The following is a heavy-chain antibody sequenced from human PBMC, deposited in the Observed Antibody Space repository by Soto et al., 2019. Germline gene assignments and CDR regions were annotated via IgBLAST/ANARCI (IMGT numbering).Heavy chain of an antibody. D-gene: IGHD4-17*01. CDR3: ARDTTVTTWMGNWFDP. V-gene: IGHV4-4*07. J-gene: IGHJ5*02. CDR1: GGSISSYY. Sequence: QVQLQESGPGLVKPSETLSLTCTVSGGSISSYYWSWIRQPAGKGLEWIGRIYTSGSTNYNPSLKSRVTMAVDQSKNQFSLKLSSVTAADTAVYYCARDTTVTTWMGNWFDPWGQGTLVTGSS. CDR2: IYTSGST.